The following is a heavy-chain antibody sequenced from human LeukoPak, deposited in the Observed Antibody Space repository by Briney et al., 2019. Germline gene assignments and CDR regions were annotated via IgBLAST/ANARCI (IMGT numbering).Heavy chain of an antibody. V-gene: IGHV3-30*18. D-gene: IGHD3-10*01. CDR3: AKVGTMVRGDLTDY. Sequence: PGGSLRLSCAASGFTFSSYGMHWVRQAPGKGLEGVAVISYDGSNKYYADSVKGRFTISRDNSKNTLYLQMNSLRAEDTAVYYCAKVGTMVRGDLTDYWGQGTLVTVSS. CDR1: GFTFSSYG. J-gene: IGHJ4*02. CDR2: ISYDGSNK.